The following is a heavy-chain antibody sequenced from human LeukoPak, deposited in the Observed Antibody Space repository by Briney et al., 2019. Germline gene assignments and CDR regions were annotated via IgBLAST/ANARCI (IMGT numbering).Heavy chain of an antibody. Sequence: RASVKVSCKASGYTFTSYDINWVRQATGQGLEWMGGIIPIFGTANYAQKFQGRVTITADKSTSTAYMELSSLRSEDTAVYYCARAAGYCSSTNCPAHGLDRWGRGTLVTVSS. CDR3: ARAAGYCSSTNCPAHGLDR. CDR1: GYTFTSYD. D-gene: IGHD2-2*01. CDR2: IIPIFGTA. J-gene: IGHJ2*01. V-gene: IGHV1-69*06.